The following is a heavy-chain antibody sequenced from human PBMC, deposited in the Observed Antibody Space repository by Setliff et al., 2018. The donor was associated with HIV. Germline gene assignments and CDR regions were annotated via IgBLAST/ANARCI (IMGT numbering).Heavy chain of an antibody. Sequence: SVKVSCKASGGTFSSYPISWVRQAPGQGLEWMGGIIPIFGTANYAQKFQGRVTITADESTSTAYMELSSLRSDDTAVYYCARDFSGQQLVGGWFDPWGQGTLVTVSS. D-gene: IGHD6-13*01. CDR2: IIPIFGTA. V-gene: IGHV1-69*13. CDR1: GGTFSSYP. CDR3: ARDFSGQQLVGGWFDP. J-gene: IGHJ5*02.